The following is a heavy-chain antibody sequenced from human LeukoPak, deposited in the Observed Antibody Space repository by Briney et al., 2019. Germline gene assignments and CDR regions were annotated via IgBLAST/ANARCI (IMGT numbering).Heavy chain of an antibody. CDR2: INSDGTST. J-gene: IGHJ4*02. CDR1: GFTFSSYS. CDR3: VRGAPFDY. V-gene: IGHV3-74*01. Sequence: GGSLRLSCAASGFTFSSYSMNWVRQAPGKGLVWVSRINSDGTSTNYADSVKGRFTISRDNAKNMLYLQMNSLRVDDTAVYYCVRGAPFDYWGQGTLVTVSS. D-gene: IGHD1-26*01.